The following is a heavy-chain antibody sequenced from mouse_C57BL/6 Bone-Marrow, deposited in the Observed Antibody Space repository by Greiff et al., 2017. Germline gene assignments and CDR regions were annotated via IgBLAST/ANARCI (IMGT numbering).Heavy chain of an antibody. CDR1: GYTFTTYP. CDR3: AINDYYGSSCDAMDY. CDR2: FHPYNDDT. Sequence: QVQLQQSGAELVKPGASVKMSCKASGYTFTTYPIEWMKQNHGKSLEWIGNFHPYNDDTKYNEKFKGKATLTVEKSSSTVYLELSRLTSDDSAVYYCAINDYYGSSCDAMDYWGQGTSVTVSS. V-gene: IGHV1-47*01. D-gene: IGHD1-1*01. J-gene: IGHJ4*01.